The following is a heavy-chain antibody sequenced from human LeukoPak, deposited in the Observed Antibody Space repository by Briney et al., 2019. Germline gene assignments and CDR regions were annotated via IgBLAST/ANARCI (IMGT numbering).Heavy chain of an antibody. CDR2: ISAYNGNT. CDR3: ARTTKRSYGYWAGERNWFDP. CDR1: GYTFTSYG. V-gene: IGHV1-18*01. J-gene: IGHJ5*02. D-gene: IGHD5-18*01. Sequence: ASVKVSCKASGYTFTSYGISWVRQAPGQGLEWMGWISAYNGNTNYAQKLQGRVTMTTDTSTSTAYMELRSLRSDDTAVYYCARTTKRSYGYWAGERNWFDPWGQGTLVTVSS.